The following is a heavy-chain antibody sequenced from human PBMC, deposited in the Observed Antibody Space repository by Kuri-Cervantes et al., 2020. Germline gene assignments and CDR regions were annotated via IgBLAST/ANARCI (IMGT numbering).Heavy chain of an antibody. CDR1: GGSISSGGYS. CDR2: IYHSGST. CDR3: ARYCSGGSCYDGHWFDP. J-gene: IGHJ5*02. V-gene: IGHV4-30-2*01. Sequence: SETLSLTCAVSGGSISSGGYSWSWIRQPPGKGLEWIGYIYHSGSTYYNPSLKSRVTISVDRSKNQFSLKLSSVTAADTAVYYCARYCSGGSCYDGHWFDPWGQGTLVTVSS. D-gene: IGHD2-15*01.